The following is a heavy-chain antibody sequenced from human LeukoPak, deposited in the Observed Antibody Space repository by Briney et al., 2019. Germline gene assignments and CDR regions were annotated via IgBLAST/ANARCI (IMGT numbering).Heavy chain of an antibody. CDR3: SRGGKDSSGWYGVDY. Sequence: RRSLRLSSAAPGFTSSSYGTHSGCQGPRKGLERVADIWYDGSNKYYADSVKGRFTISRDNSKNTLYLQMNSLRAEDTAVYYCSRGGKDSSGWYGVDYWGQGTLVTVSS. D-gene: IGHD6-19*01. V-gene: IGHV3-33*01. CDR1: GFTSSSYG. J-gene: IGHJ4*02. CDR2: IWYDGSNK.